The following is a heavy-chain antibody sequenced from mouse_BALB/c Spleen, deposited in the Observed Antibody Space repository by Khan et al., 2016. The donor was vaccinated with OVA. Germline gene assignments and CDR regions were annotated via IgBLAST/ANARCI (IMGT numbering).Heavy chain of an antibody. D-gene: IGHD1-1*01. Sequence: VQLQQSGAELAKPGASVKMSCKASGYTFTSYWMHWVKQRPGQGLEWIGYINPSTGYTEYNQKFKDKATLTADKASSTAYMQLSSLTSEDSAVYYCASYYGSSYYFDYWCQGTTLTVSS. J-gene: IGHJ2*01. CDR2: INPSTGYT. V-gene: IGHV1-7*01. CDR3: ASYYGSSYYFDY. CDR1: GYTFTSYW.